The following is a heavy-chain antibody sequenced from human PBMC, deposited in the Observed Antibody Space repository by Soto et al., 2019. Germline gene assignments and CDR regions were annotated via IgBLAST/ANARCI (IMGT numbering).Heavy chain of an antibody. J-gene: IGHJ4*02. CDR3: TKDVTGDIGADF. CDR1: GFAFSNRA. D-gene: IGHD2-21*02. V-gene: IGHV3-23*05. CDR2: IKTSGDTT. Sequence: EVQLLESGGDLVQPGGSLRLSCAASGFAFSNRAMSWVRQAPGKGLEWVSTIKTSGDTTFYADPVKGRFTTSRDDSKNTLYLQMNSLRAEDTATYYCTKDVTGDIGADFWGQGTPVTVSS.